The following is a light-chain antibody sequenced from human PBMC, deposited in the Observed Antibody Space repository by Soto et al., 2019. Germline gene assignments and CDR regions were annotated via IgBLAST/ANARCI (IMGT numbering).Light chain of an antibody. CDR1: SSDVGNSNF. Sequence: QSALTQPASVSGSPGQSITISCTGTSSDVGNSNFVSWYQHHPGKAPKLMIYEGTKLSSGVSNRFSGSKPGNTASLTISGLQAEDEADYYCCSYAGRTTWVFGGGTKVTVL. J-gene: IGLJ3*02. V-gene: IGLV2-23*01. CDR2: EGT. CDR3: CSYAGRTTWV.